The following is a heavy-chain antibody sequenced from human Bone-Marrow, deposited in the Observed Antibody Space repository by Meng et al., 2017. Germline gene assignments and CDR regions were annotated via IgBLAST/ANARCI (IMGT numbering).Heavy chain of an antibody. CDR3: AKDIGAIRYYGMDV. D-gene: IGHD3-9*01. V-gene: IGHV3-9*01. J-gene: IGHJ6*02. Sequence: SLKISCAASGFTFDDFAMHWVRQAPGKGLEWVSSISWNSGSIGYVDSVKGRFTISRDNAKNSLYLQMNSLRAEDTALYYCAKDIGAIRYYGMDVWGPGTTVTVSS. CDR1: GFTFDDFA. CDR2: ISWNSGSI.